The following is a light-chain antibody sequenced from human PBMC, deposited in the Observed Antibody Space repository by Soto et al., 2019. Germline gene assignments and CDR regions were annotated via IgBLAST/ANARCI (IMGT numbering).Light chain of an antibody. Sequence: QSVLTQAPSASGTPGHRVTNSCSGSTSTIGSNTVNWYQQLPGTAPKLLIFSDDQRPSGVPDRFSGSKSGTSASLAISGLQSEYEYDYYCAAWDDSLNGPLFGGRTQLYVL. J-gene: IGLJ2*01. CDR2: SDD. CDR3: AAWDDSLNGPL. V-gene: IGLV1-44*01. CDR1: TSTIGSNT.